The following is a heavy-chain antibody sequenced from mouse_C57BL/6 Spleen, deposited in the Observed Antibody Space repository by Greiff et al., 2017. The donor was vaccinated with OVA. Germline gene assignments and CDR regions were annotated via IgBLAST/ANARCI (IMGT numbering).Heavy chain of an antibody. CDR2: ISYDGSN. V-gene: IGHV3-6*01. J-gene: IGHJ3*01. Sequence: VQLKESGPGLVKPSQSLSLTCSVTGYSITSGYYWNWIRQFPGNKLEWMGYISYDGSNNYNPSLKNRISITRDTSKNQFFLKLNSVTTEDTATYYCARGGYGNSFAYWGQGTLVTVSA. D-gene: IGHD1-1*01. CDR3: ARGGYGNSFAY. CDR1: GYSITSGYY.